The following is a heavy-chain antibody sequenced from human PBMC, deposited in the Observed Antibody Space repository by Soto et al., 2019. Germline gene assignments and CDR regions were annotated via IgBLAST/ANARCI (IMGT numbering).Heavy chain of an antibody. CDR1: GYTFTSYD. V-gene: IGHV1-8*01. Sequence: GASVKVSCKASGYTFTSYDINWVRQATGQGLEWMGWMNPNSGNTGYAQKFQGRVTMTRNTSISTAYMELSSLRSEDTAVYYCARIMRPGVVVVAATMDGFDYWGQGTLVTVSS. J-gene: IGHJ4*02. CDR2: MNPNSGNT. D-gene: IGHD2-15*01. CDR3: ARIMRPGVVVVAATMDGFDY.